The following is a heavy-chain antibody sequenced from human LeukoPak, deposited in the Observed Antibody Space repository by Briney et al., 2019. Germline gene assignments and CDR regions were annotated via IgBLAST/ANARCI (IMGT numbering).Heavy chain of an antibody. CDR3: ARDSGFWSGYSRYNWFDP. V-gene: IGHV1-2*02. CDR1: GYTFTGYY. J-gene: IGHJ5*02. D-gene: IGHD3-3*01. CDR2: INPNSGGT. Sequence: ASVKGSCKASGYTFTGYYMHWVRQAPGQGREWMGWINPNSGGTNYAQKFQGRVTMTRDTSISTAYMELSRLRSDDTAVYYCARDSGFWSGYSRYNWFDPWGQGTLVTVSS.